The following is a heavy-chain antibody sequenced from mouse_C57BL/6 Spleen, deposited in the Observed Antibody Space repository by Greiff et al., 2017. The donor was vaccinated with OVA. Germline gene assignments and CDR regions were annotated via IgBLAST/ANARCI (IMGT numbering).Heavy chain of an antibody. CDR2: IYPGDGDT. CDR1: GYAFSSSW. V-gene: IGHV1-82*01. D-gene: IGHD2-3*01. J-gene: IGHJ4*01. Sequence: QVQLQQSGPELVKPGASVKISCKASGYAFSSSWMNWVKQRPGKGLEWIGRIYPGDGDTNYNGKFKGKATLTADKSSSTAYMQLSSLTSEDSAVYYCARRDGYYWAMDYWGQGTSVTVSS. CDR3: ARRDGYYWAMDY.